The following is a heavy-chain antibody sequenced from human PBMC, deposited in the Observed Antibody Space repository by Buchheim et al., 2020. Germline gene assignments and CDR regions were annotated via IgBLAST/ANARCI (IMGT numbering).Heavy chain of an antibody. V-gene: IGHV3-33*01. CDR3: ARDLFAYDSIGVGFDP. CDR2: IWYDGSNK. D-gene: IGHD3-22*01. J-gene: IGHJ5*02. CDR1: GFTFSSYG. Sequence: QVQLVESGGGVVQPGRSLRLSCAASGFTFSSYGMHWVRQAPGKGLEWVAVIWYDGSNKYYADSVKGRFTISRDNSKNTLYLQMNSLRAEDTAVYYCARDLFAYDSIGVGFDPWGQGTL.